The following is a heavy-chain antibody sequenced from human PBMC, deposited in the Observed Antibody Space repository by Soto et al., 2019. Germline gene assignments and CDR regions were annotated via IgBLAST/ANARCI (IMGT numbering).Heavy chain of an antibody. J-gene: IGHJ6*02. D-gene: IGHD2-2*01. V-gene: IGHV1-69*01. CDR1: GGTFSNYA. CDR3: ARERSVGYCITTTCPKPLYYYAMDV. Sequence: QVQLVQSGAEVKKPGSSVKVSCKASGGTFSNYAFSWVRQAPGQGLEWMGGFIPIFGTPNYAQKFQGRVTVTADASTRTVYMELSSLRSEDTAVYYCARERSVGYCITTTCPKPLYYYAMDVWGQGTTVTVSS. CDR2: FIPIFGTP.